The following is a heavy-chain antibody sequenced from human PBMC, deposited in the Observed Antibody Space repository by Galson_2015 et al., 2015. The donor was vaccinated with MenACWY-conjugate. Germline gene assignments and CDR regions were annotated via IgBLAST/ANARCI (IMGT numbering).Heavy chain of an antibody. CDR3: ARLAVRGVN. CDR1: AFTFSSFE. J-gene: IGHJ4*02. Sequence: LRLSCAASAFTFSSFEMNWVRQAPGKRLEGVSYISSSGTTIYYSDSVKGRFTISRDNAKNSLYLQMNSLRAEDTAVYYCARLAVRGVNWGQGTLVTVSS. CDR2: ISSSGTTI. V-gene: IGHV3-48*03. D-gene: IGHD2-8*02.